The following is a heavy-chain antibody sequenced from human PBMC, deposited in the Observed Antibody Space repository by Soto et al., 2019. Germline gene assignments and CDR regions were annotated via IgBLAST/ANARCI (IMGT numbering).Heavy chain of an antibody. CDR3: AREPAVAGIGLFDY. CDR2: IYYSGST. Sequence: PSETLSLTCTVSGGSISSGGYYWSWIRQHPGKGLEWIGYIYYSGSTYYNPSLKSRVTISVDTSKNQFSLKLSSVTAADTAVYYCAREPAVAGIGLFDYWGQGTLVTVSS. V-gene: IGHV4-31*03. J-gene: IGHJ4*02. CDR1: GGSISSGGYY. D-gene: IGHD6-19*01.